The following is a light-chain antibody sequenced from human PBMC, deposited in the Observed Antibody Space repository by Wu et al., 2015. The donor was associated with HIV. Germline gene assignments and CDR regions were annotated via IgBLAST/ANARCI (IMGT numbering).Light chain of an antibody. Sequence: DIQMTQSPSSLSASVGDRVAITCRASQDISNYLAWYQQKPGKAPNLLIYAASTLQSGVSSRFSGSGSGSHFTLVISSLQSEDVATYYCQNYDSAPFTFGPGIKVNIK. CDR3: QNYDSAPFT. J-gene: IGKJ3*01. V-gene: IGKV1-27*01. CDR1: QDISNY. CDR2: AAS.